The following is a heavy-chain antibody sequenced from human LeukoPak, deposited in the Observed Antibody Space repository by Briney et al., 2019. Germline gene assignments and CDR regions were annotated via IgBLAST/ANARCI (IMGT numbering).Heavy chain of an antibody. CDR1: GFTFSTYG. CDR2: IRYDGSDK. Sequence: GGSLRLSCAASGFTFSTYGIHWVRQAPGKGLEWVAFIRYDGSDKYYADSMKGRFTISRDNSKNTLYLQMNSLRAEDTAVYYCARAGAGYCSTTSCYYFDYWGQGTLVTVSS. V-gene: IGHV3-30*02. CDR3: ARAGAGYCSTTSCYYFDY. D-gene: IGHD2-2*03. J-gene: IGHJ4*02.